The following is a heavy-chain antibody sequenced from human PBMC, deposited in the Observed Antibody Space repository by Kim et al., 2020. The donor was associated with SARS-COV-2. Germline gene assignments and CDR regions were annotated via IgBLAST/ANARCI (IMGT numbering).Heavy chain of an antibody. V-gene: IGHV4-34*01. CDR3: ARAHLRFPNLIAVADDY. J-gene: IGHJ4*02. D-gene: IGHD6-19*01. Sequence: SETLSLTCAVYGGSFSGYYWSWIRQPPGKGLEWIGEINHSGSTNYNPSLKSRVTISVDTSKNQFSLKLSSVTAADTAVYYCARAHLRFPNLIAVADDYWGQGTLVTVSS. CDR1: GGSFSGYY. CDR2: INHSGST.